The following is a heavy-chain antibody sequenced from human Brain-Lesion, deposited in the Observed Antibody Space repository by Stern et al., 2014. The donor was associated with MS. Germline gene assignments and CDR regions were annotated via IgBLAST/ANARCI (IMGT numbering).Heavy chain of an antibody. D-gene: IGHD3-3*01. CDR1: GYIFTGYY. J-gene: IGHJ6*02. V-gene: IGHV1-2*02. CDR2: VNPKTGGT. Sequence: QVQLVESGAEVKKPGASGKVSCKTSGYIFTGYYIHWVRQAPGQGLEWMAWVNPKTGGTKYAQKFQGRVTMSRDTSISTAYVELSSLTSDDTAVYYCARDQRGITIFGVVTDYYYLGMDVWGQGTTVTVSS. CDR3: ARDQRGITIFGVVTDYYYLGMDV.